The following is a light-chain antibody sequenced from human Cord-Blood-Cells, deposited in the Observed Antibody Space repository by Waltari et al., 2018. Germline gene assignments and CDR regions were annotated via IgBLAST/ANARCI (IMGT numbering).Light chain of an antibody. CDR3: QHQWT. CDR1: QSISSW. V-gene: IGKV1-5*03. J-gene: IGKJ1*01. Sequence: DIQMTQSPSPLSESVGDRVTITCRASQSISSWLAWYQQKPGKAPKLLIYKASSLESGVPSRFSGSGSGTEFTLTISSLQPDDFATYYCQHQWTFGQGTKVEIK. CDR2: KAS.